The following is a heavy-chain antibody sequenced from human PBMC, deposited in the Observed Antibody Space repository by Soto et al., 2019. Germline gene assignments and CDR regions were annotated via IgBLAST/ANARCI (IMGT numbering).Heavy chain of an antibody. CDR3: AKGHHYHYSGYAALLDH. Sequence: SLRLSCEGSGFTFDDYAMHWVRQVPGKGLEWVSGITSNGGSLLYADSVRGRFTISRDNAKNSLYLEMNSLRGEDSARYYCAKGHHYHYSGYAALLDHWGQGILVTVSS. J-gene: IGHJ5*02. V-gene: IGHV3-9*01. CDR2: ITSNGGSL. D-gene: IGHD3-22*01. CDR1: GFTFDDYA.